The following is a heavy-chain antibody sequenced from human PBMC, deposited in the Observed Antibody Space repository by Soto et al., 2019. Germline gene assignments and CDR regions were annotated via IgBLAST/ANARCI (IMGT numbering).Heavy chain of an antibody. CDR3: ARAPGYYGDFFDY. Sequence: EVQLVESGGSVVRPGGSLRLSCAAFGFPFDDYGMSWVRQSPGKGLEWVSGINRDGGSTGYADSVKGGFTISRDNAKNSLYLQMNSLRAEDTAFYYCARAPGYYGDFFDYWGQGTLVTVSS. CDR2: INRDGGST. J-gene: IGHJ4*02. V-gene: IGHV3-20*04. D-gene: IGHD4-17*01. CDR1: GFPFDDYG.